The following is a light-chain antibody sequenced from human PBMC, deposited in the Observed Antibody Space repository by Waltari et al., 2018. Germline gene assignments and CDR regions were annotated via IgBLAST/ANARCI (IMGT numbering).Light chain of an antibody. Sequence: QSALTQPASVSGSPGQSITISCTGTSSDVGGFNFFSWYQHNPGKAPKVLISEVNNRPSGVSNRFSGSKSGNTASLTISGLQAEDEADYYCSSYTPSSTLVFGGGTKVTVL. CDR3: SSYTPSSTLV. J-gene: IGLJ2*01. CDR1: SSDVGGFNF. V-gene: IGLV2-14*01. CDR2: EVN.